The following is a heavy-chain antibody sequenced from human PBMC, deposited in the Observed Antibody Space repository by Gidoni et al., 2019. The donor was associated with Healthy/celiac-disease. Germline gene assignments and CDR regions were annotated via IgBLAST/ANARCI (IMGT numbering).Heavy chain of an antibody. Sequence: QVQLVQSGAEVKKPGSSVKVSCKASGGTFSSYAISWVRQAPGQGLEWMGGIIPIFGTANYAQKFQGRVTITADESTSTAYMELSSLRSEDTAVYYCASHPYYYDSSGYYLDYWGQGTLVTVSS. D-gene: IGHD3-22*01. V-gene: IGHV1-69*01. CDR3: ASHPYYYDSSGYYLDY. J-gene: IGHJ4*02. CDR2: IIPIFGTA. CDR1: GGTFSSYA.